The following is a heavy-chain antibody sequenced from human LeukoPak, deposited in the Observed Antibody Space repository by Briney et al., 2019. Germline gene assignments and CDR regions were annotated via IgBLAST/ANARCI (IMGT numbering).Heavy chain of an antibody. CDR3: ARETYYDFWSGYYYYYYYMDV. CDR2: IYTSGST. CDR1: GGSISSYY. J-gene: IGHJ6*03. D-gene: IGHD3-3*01. V-gene: IGHV4-4*07. Sequence: SETLSLTCTVSGGSISSYYWSWLRQPAGKGLEWIGRIYTSGSTNYNPSLKSRVTMSVDTSKNQFSLKLSSVTAADTAVYYCARETYYDFWSGYYYYYYYMDVWGKGTTVTVSS.